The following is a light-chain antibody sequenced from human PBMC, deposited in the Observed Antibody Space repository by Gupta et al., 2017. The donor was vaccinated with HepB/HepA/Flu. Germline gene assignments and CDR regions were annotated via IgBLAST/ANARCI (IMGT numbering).Light chain of an antibody. V-gene: IGKV3-20*01. CDR2: GAS. Sequence: NVFTQSPDTLSLSPGERVTLSCRTSQSINNNYLAWYQQKPGQAPRLLIYGASTRATGISDRFSGSGSGTDFTLTISRLEPEDFAMYYCQQYCSSPLYTFGQGTRLEIK. CDR1: QSINNNY. J-gene: IGKJ2*01. CDR3: QQYCSSPLYT.